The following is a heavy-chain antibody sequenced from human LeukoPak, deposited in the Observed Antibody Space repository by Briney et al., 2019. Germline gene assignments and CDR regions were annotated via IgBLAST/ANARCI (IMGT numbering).Heavy chain of an antibody. J-gene: IGHJ4*02. Sequence: PGGSLRLSCAASGFTFSFYWMSWVRQAPGKELELVANIKKDGSEEYYVDSVKGRFTITRDNAQNSLYLQMNSLRAEDTAVYYCARFYDTGWYGHFDYWGQGALVAVSS. CDR2: IKKDGSEE. V-gene: IGHV3-7*01. CDR1: GFTFSFYW. CDR3: ARFYDTGWYGHFDY. D-gene: IGHD6-19*01.